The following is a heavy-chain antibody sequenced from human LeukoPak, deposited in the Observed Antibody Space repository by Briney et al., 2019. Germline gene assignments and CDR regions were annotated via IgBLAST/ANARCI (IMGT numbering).Heavy chain of an antibody. V-gene: IGHV3-53*01. CDR2: IYSGGST. J-gene: IGHJ3*02. D-gene: IGHD7-27*01. CDR3: AGAWAYDAFDI. Sequence: GGSLRLSCAASGFTVSSNYMSWVRQAPWKGLEWVSVIYSGGSTYYADSVKGRFTTSRDNSKNTLYLQMNSLRAEDTAVYYCAGAWAYDAFDIWGQGTMVTVSS. CDR1: GFTVSSNY.